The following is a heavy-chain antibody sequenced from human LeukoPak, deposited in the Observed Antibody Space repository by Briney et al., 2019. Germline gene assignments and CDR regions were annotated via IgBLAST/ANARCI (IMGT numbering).Heavy chain of an antibody. J-gene: IGHJ6*03. CDR2: INPSGGST. CDR3: ARDRGCSSTSCYYYYYMDV. D-gene: IGHD2-2*01. Sequence: GASVKVSCKASGYTFTSYYMHWVRQAPGPGLEWMGIINPSGGSTSYAQKFQGRVTMTRDMSTSTVYMELSSLRSEDTAVYYCARDRGCSSTSCYYYYYMDVWGKGATVTVSS. V-gene: IGHV1-46*01. CDR1: GYTFTSYY.